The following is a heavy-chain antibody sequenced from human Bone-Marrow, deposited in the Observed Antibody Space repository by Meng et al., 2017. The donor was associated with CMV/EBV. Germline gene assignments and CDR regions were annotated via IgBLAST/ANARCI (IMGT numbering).Heavy chain of an antibody. Sequence: ASVKVSCKASGYTFIDQYIHWVRQAPGQGLEWMGGIDPNTGDTYYAQKFQRWVSIIADTSVSTAYMELSRLTSGDTAVYYCGRGLNSGTSHYWGQGTLVTVSS. D-gene: IGHD1-26*01. CDR3: GRGLNSGTSHY. J-gene: IGHJ4*02. CDR1: GYTFIDQY. CDR2: IDPNTGDT. V-gene: IGHV1-2*04.